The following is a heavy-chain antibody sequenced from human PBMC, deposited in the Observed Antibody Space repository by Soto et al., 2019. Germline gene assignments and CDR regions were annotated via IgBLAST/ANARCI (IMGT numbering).Heavy chain of an antibody. V-gene: IGHV3-74*01. D-gene: IGHD1-26*01. J-gene: IGHJ6*02. Sequence: EVQLVESGGGLVQPGESLRLSCAASGFTFGSYWMHWVRQAPGKGLEWVSRITHDGTGANYADSVMGRFTISRDNAKNILYLQMNNLRPEDTAVYYCTRVGVTWMAVWGQGTTVTVAS. CDR2: ITHDGTGA. CDR3: TRVGVTWMAV. CDR1: GFTFGSYW.